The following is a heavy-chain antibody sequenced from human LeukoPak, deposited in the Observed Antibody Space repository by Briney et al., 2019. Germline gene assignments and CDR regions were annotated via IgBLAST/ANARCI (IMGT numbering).Heavy chain of an antibody. CDR1: GYSFTSYW. V-gene: IGHV5-10-1*01. J-gene: IGHJ3*02. Sequence: GEPLKISCKGSGYSFTSYWISWVRQMPGKGLEWMGRIDPSDSYTNYSPPFHVHVTISADKSIRPAYLQWSSLKASDNATYYCARSLLPDAFDIWGQGTMVTVSS. CDR3: ARSLLPDAFDI. CDR2: IDPSDSYT. D-gene: IGHD2-15*01.